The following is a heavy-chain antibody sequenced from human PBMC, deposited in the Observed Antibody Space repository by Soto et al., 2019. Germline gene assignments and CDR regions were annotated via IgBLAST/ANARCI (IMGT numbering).Heavy chain of an antibody. CDR1: GGTFSSYA. V-gene: IGHV1-69*01. CDR3: ARSQGSSTSLEIYYYYYYGMDV. D-gene: IGHD2-2*01. Sequence: QVQLVQSGAEVKKPGSSVKVSCKASGGTFSSYAISWVRQAPGQGLEWMGGIIPISDTTNYAQKFQGRVTINADECTSTAYMELSSLRSEDTAVYYCARSQGSSTSLEIYYYYYYGMDVWGQGTTVTVSS. J-gene: IGHJ6*02. CDR2: IIPISDTT.